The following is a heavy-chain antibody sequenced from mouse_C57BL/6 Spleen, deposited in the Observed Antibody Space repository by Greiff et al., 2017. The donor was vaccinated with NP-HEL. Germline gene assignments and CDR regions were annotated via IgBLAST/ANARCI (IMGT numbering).Heavy chain of an antibody. CDR1: GYTFTDYE. J-gene: IGHJ4*01. V-gene: IGHV1-15*01. Sequence: QVQLKESGAELVRPGASVTLSCKASGYTFTDYEMHWVKQTPVHGLEWIGAIDPETGGTAYNQKFKGKAILTADKSSSTAYMELRSLTSEDSAVYYCTREYYGSSPYYYAMDYWGQGTSVAVSS. D-gene: IGHD1-1*01. CDR3: TREYYGSSPYYYAMDY. CDR2: IDPETGGT.